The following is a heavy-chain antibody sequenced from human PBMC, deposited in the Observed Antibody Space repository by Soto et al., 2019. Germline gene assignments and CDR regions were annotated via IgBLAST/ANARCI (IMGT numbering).Heavy chain of an antibody. J-gene: IGHJ4*02. Sequence: QITLEESGPTLVKPTQALTLTCTFSGFSLSTSGAGVGWIRQPEVKALEWLALISWKYDKRYNPGLKSRLSITKDTSKSQVVLTMTNVDPVDTATYFCAHRYGGNFSLWYFDFWGQGTLVTVSS. D-gene: IGHD4-17*01. V-gene: IGHV2-5*01. CDR2: ISWKYDK. CDR3: AHRYGGNFSLWYFDF. CDR1: GFSLSTSGAG.